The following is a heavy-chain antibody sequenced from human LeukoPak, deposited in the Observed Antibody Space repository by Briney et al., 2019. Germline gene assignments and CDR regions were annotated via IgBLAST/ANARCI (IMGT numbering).Heavy chain of an antibody. J-gene: IGHJ4*02. D-gene: IGHD5-24*01. Sequence: GGSLRLSCAASGFTFSSYEMNWVRQAPGKGLEWVSYISSSGSTIYYADSVKGRFTISRDNAKNSLYLQMNSLRAEDTAVYYCARDGGVGDGYEAIDYWGQGTLVTVSS. CDR1: GFTFSSYE. V-gene: IGHV3-48*03. CDR3: ARDGGVGDGYEAIDY. CDR2: ISSSGSTI.